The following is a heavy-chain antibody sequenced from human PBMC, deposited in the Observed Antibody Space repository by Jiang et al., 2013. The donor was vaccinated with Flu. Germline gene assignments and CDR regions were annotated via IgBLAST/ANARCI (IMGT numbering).Heavy chain of an antibody. CDR2: IVVGSGNT. CDR3: AAVWLTYYYGSGTLQMDV. Sequence: SGAEVKKPGTSVKVSCKASGFTFTSSAVQWVRQARGQRLEWIGWIVVGSGNTNYAQKFQERVTITRDMSTSTAYMELSSLRSEDTAVYYCAAVWLTYYYGSGTLQMDVWGQGTTVTVSS. V-gene: IGHV1-58*01. J-gene: IGHJ6*02. CDR1: GFTFTSSA. D-gene: IGHD3-10*01.